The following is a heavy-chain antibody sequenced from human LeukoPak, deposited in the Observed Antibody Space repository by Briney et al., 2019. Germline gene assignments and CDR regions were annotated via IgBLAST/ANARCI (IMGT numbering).Heavy chain of an antibody. D-gene: IGHD3-22*01. Sequence: PGGSLRLSCAASGFIFSSYAMSWVRQAPGKGLEWVSAISGSGGSTYYADSVKGRFTISRDNSKNTLYLQMNSLRAEDTAVYYCARGLRGYLYYFDYWGQGTLVTVSS. V-gene: IGHV3-23*01. J-gene: IGHJ4*02. CDR1: GFIFSSYA. CDR3: ARGLRGYLYYFDY. CDR2: ISGSGGST.